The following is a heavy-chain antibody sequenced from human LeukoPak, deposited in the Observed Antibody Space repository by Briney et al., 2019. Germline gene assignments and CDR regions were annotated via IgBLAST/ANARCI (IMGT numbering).Heavy chain of an antibody. V-gene: IGHV1-2*04. J-gene: IGHJ4*02. Sequence: ASVNVSCKASGYTFTGYYMHWVRQAPGQGLEWMGWINPNSGGTNYAQKFQGWVTMTRDTSISTAYMELSRLRSDDTAVYYCARGLSGDSSGYYYGYWGQGTLVTVSS. CDR2: INPNSGGT. CDR1: GYTFTGYY. D-gene: IGHD3-22*01. CDR3: ARGLSGDSSGYYYGY.